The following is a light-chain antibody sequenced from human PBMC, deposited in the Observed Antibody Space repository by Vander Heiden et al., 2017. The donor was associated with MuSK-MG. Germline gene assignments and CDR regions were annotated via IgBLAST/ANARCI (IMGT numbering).Light chain of an antibody. CDR2: KDN. CDR3: QSADSSGTYPV. Sequence: SYELTQPPSVSVSPGQTARITCSGDALPKQYAYWYQPKPGQAPVMVIYKDNGRPSGIPERFSGSSSGATVTLTISGVQAEDEADYYGQSADSSGTYPVFGGGTKRTVL. J-gene: IGLJ2*01. V-gene: IGLV3-25*03. CDR1: ALPKQY.